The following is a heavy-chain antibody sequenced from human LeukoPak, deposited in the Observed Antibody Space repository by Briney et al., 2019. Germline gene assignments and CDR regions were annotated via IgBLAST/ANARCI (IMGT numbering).Heavy chain of an antibody. CDR1: GGSISSYY. CDR2: IYYSGST. CDR3: AATYGSGSYDY. J-gene: IGHJ4*02. D-gene: IGHD3-10*01. Sequence: SETLSLTCTVSGGSISSYYWSWIRQPPGKGLEWIGYIYYSGSTNYNPSLKSRVTTSVDTSKNQFSLKLSSVTAADTAVYYCAATYGSGSYDYWGQGTLVTVSS. V-gene: IGHV4-59*01.